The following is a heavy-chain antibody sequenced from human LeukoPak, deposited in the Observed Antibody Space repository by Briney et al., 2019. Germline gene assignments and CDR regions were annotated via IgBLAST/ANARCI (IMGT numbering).Heavy chain of an antibody. CDR1: GGSISSGGYS. CDR3: ASKNDYGDYAFSDAFDI. CDR2: IYYSGST. J-gene: IGHJ3*02. Sequence: PSETLSLTCAVSGGSISSGGYSWSWIRQPPGKGPEWIGYIYYSGSTHYNPSLRSRVTISVDTSKNQFSLKLSSVTAADTAVYYCASKNDYGDYAFSDAFDIWGQGTMVTVSS. V-gene: IGHV4-30-4*07. D-gene: IGHD4-17*01.